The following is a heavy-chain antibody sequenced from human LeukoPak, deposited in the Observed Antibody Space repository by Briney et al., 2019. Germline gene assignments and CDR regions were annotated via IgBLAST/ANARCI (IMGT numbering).Heavy chain of an antibody. CDR1: GFTFSNYW. CDR3: ARDHQLVFDF. Sequence: PGGSLRLSCAASGFTFSNYWMHWVRQAPGKGLVWVSRINSDGSATNYADSVKGRFTISRDSAENTLYLQMNSLRAEDTAVYFCARDHQLVFDFRGQGTLVTVS. D-gene: IGHD1-1*01. J-gene: IGHJ4*02. CDR2: INSDGSAT. V-gene: IGHV3-74*01.